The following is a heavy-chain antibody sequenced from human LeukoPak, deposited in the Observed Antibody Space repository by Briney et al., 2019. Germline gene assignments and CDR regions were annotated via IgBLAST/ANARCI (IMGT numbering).Heavy chain of an antibody. CDR3: ARGDSVAGTSNYFDS. D-gene: IGHD6-19*01. CDR1: GYTFTSFD. CDR2: MKPNDGNR. J-gene: IGHJ5*01. Sequence: ASVKVSCKTSGYTFTSFDIHWVRQATGQGLEWMGWMKPNDGNRGFAQKFQGRLTMTSDTSLVTAYMELPSLTSDDTAVYYCARGDSVAGTSNYFDSWGQGTLVTVSS. V-gene: IGHV1-8*01.